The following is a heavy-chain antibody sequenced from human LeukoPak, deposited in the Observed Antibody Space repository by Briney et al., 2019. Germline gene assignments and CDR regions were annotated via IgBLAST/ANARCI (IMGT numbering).Heavy chain of an antibody. V-gene: IGHV2-70*11. CDR2: IDWDDDK. D-gene: IGHD3-16*02. J-gene: IGHJ4*02. Sequence: ESGPTLVKPTQTLTLTCTFSGFSLSTSGMCVSWIRQPPGKALEWLARIDWDDDKYYSTSLKTRLTISKDTSKNQVVLTMTNMDPVDTATYYCARTTYDYVWGSYRDDYWGQGTLVTVSS. CDR3: ARTTYDYVWGSYRDDY. CDR1: GFSLSTSGMC.